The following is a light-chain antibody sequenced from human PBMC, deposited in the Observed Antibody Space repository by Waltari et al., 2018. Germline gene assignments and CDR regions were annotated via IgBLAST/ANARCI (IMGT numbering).Light chain of an antibody. V-gene: IGLV3-27*01. CDR1: VLAKKY. CDR2: RDN. J-gene: IGLJ3*02. Sequence: SYELTQPSSVSLSPGQTANITRSGNVLAKKYARWLHQKPGQAPMLLIYRDNARPSGIPERFSGSSSGTTVTLTISGAHVEDEADYYCYSVSANSWVFGGGTRLTVL. CDR3: YSVSANSWV.